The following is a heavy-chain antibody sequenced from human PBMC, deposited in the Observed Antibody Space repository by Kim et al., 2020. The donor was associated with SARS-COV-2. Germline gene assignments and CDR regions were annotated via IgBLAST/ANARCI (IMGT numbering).Heavy chain of an antibody. D-gene: IGHD3-10*01. V-gene: IGHV4-34*01. Sequence: SETLSLICAVYGGSFSGYYWSWIRQPPGKGLEWIGEINHSGSTNYNPSLKSRVTISVDTSKNQFSLKLSSVTAADTAVYYCARVISYGSERQHWGQGTLVTVSS. CDR2: INHSGST. J-gene: IGHJ1*01. CDR1: GGSFSGYY. CDR3: ARVISYGSERQH.